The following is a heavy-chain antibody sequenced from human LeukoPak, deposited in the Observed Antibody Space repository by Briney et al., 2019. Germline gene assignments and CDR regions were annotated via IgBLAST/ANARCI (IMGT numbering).Heavy chain of an antibody. CDR2: VSASGDKT. CDR3: ARDIHDSSGYYYDY. Sequence: PGGSLRLSCVASGFSFSVYTMSWVRQAPGKGLEWISAVSASGDKTYYADSVKGRFTVSRDNSKDTLYLHTNSLRAEDTALYYCARDIHDSSGYYYDYWGQGTLVTVSS. J-gene: IGHJ4*02. V-gene: IGHV3-23*01. D-gene: IGHD3-22*01. CDR1: GFSFSVYT.